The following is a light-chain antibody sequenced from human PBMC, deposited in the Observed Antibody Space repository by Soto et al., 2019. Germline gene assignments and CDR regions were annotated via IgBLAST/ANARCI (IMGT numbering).Light chain of an antibody. Sequence: EIVMTQSPDTLSVSPGERVTLSCRASQNVGTNLAWYQQKPGQAPRLLIYGASTRATGFPARFSGSGSGTDFTLTISRLEPEDFAVYYCQQYSSSLTFGGGTKVDI. CDR2: GAS. V-gene: IGKV3-15*01. J-gene: IGKJ4*01. CDR3: QQYSSSLT. CDR1: QNVGTN.